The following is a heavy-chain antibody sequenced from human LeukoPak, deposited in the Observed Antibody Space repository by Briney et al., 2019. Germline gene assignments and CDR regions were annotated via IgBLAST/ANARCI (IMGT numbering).Heavy chain of an antibody. Sequence: SQTLSLTCTVSGGSISSGDYYWSWIRQPPGKGLEYIGYIYNSGSSGTTHYNPSLKSRITISVDTSRNQFSLKLKSVTAADTAVYYCARDCGYADYWGQGTLVTVSS. J-gene: IGHJ4*02. CDR3: ARDCGYADY. CDR1: GGSISSGDYY. V-gene: IGHV4-30-4*08. D-gene: IGHD5-12*01. CDR2: IYNSGSSGTT.